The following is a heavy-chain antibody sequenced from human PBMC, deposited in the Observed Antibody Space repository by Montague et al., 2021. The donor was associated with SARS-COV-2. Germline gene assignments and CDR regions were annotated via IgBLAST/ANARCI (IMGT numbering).Heavy chain of an antibody. Sequence: SVRLSCAAFGFTFSKYSMNLVRLTPGKGLEWLSYISSSGHTIYYSDSVKGRFSISRDNAKNSLFLQMNTLRDEDTALYYCARVEGTMAAAFDRWGQGTLVIVSS. CDR1: GFTFSKYS. V-gene: IGHV3-48*02. CDR3: ARVEGTMAAAFDR. J-gene: IGHJ5*02. CDR2: ISSSGHTI. D-gene: IGHD6-13*01.